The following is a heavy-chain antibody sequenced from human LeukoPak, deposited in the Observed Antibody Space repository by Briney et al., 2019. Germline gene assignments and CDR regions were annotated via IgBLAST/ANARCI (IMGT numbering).Heavy chain of an antibody. CDR1: GYTFTSYG. D-gene: IGHD3-22*01. V-gene: IGHV1-18*01. CDR2: ISGYNGHT. Sequence: GASVKVSCKASGYTFTSYGISWVRQAPGQGREWMGWISGYNGHTKNAQKLQGRGTMTTDTSTSRAYLELRSLRSDDTAVYYCARDGRHRYYYDSSGFYGSWFDPWGQGTLVTVSS. CDR3: ARDGRHRYYYDSSGFYGSWFDP. J-gene: IGHJ5*02.